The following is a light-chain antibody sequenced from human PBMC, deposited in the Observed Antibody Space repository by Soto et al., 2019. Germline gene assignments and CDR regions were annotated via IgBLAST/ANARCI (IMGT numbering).Light chain of an antibody. CDR1: YSNIGTDT. J-gene: IGLJ2*01. CDR2: SNN. V-gene: IGLV1-44*01. CDR3: AAWDDSINSPTMV. Sequence: QSVLTQPPSVSATPGQRVTISCSGTYSNIGTDTVAWYQRLPGTAPTLLIYSNNKRPSAGPVRFSGSESGSSTSAAISGLELEDEDDSYCAAWDDSINSPTMVFGGGTKLTVL.